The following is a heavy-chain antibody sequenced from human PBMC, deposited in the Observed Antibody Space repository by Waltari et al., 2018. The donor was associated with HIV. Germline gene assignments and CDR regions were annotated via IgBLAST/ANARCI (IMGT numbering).Heavy chain of an antibody. CDR1: GFNFSTFG. Sequence: QVQLEDSGGGVVQSGRSLRLTCVASGFNFSTFGMHWVRQAPGKGLEWVAVISYDGHNKQYADSVKGRFTISRDNSNSTLFLQMSSLRPDDTAVYYCAKDLVTRGFFYFYGMHVWGQGTTVTVSS. J-gene: IGHJ6*02. D-gene: IGHD3-10*01. V-gene: IGHV3-30*18. CDR2: ISYDGHNK. CDR3: AKDLVTRGFFYFYGMHV.